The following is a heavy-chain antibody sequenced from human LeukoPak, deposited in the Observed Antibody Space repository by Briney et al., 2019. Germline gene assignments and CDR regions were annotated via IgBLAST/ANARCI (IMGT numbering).Heavy chain of an antibody. D-gene: IGHD3-22*01. CDR2: INHSGST. CDR3: ARGLYYDSSFQH. J-gene: IGHJ1*01. Sequence: SETLSLTCAVYGGSFSGYYWSWIRQPPGKGLEWIGEINHSGSTNYNPSLKSRVTISVDTSKNQFSLKLSSVTAADTAVYYCARGLYYDSSFQHWGQGTLVTVSS. CDR1: GGSFSGYY. V-gene: IGHV4-34*01.